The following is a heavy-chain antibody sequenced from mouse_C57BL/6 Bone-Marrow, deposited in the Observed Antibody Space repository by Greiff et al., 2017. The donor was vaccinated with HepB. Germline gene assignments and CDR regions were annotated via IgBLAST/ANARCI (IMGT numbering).Heavy chain of an antibody. CDR2: ISSGSSTI. V-gene: IGHV5-17*01. Sequence: DVKLVESGGGLVKPGGSLKLSCAASGFTFSDYGMHWVRQAPEKGLEWVAYISSGSSTIYYADTVKGRFTISRDNAKNTLFLQMTSLRSEDTAMYYCANYYGSSYPYYFDYWGQGTTLTVSS. CDR3: ANYYGSSYPYYFDY. CDR1: GFTFSDYG. D-gene: IGHD1-1*01. J-gene: IGHJ2*01.